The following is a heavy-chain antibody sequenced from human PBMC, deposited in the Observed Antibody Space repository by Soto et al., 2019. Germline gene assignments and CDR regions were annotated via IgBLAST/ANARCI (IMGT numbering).Heavy chain of an antibody. CDR2: ISYDGSNK. J-gene: IGHJ4*02. D-gene: IGHD4-17*01. Sequence: GGSLRLSCAASGFTFSSYGMHWVRQAPGKGLEWVAVISYDGSNKYYADSVKGRFTISRDNSKNTLYLQMNSLRAEDTAVYYCAKDESPALWTTVTYGALYWGQGTLVTVSS. CDR3: AKDESPALWTTVTYGALY. V-gene: IGHV3-30*18. CDR1: GFTFSSYG.